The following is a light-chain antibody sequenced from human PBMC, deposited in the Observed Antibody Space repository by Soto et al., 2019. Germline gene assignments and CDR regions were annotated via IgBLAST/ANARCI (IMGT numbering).Light chain of an antibody. CDR2: CAS. CDR3: HQCYSSRT. CDR1: HSLTSRY. Sequence: EIVLTQSPGILSLSPGERASLSCRASHSLTSRYLAWHQQKPGQAPRPLIYCASSSVTRVPVRCSGSVSWTDFTLTVCRREPEDFAVYYCHQCYSSRTFGQGARVDIK. J-gene: IGKJ1*01. V-gene: IGKV3-20*01.